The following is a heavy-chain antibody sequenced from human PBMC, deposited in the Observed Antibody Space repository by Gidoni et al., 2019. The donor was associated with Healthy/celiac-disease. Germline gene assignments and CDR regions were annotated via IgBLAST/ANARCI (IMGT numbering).Heavy chain of an antibody. V-gene: IGHV3-9*01. CDR1: GLTFDDYA. CDR3: AKDLFGGRGGRAFDI. CDR2: ISWNSGSI. J-gene: IGHJ3*02. D-gene: IGHD3-16*01. Sequence: EVQLVESGGGLVQPGRSLRLSCAAPGLTFDDYAMHWVRQAPGKGLEWVSGISWNSGSIGYADSVKGRFTISRDNAKNSLYLQMNSLRAEDTALYYCAKDLFGGRGGRAFDIWGQGTMVTVSS.